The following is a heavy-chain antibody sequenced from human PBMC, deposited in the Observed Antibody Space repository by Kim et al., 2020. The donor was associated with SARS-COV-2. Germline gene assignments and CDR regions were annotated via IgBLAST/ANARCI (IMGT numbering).Heavy chain of an antibody. CDR1: GGSFSGYY. CDR3: ARGTTSDY. D-gene: IGHD1-1*01. J-gene: IGHJ4*02. V-gene: IGHV4-34*01. Sequence: SESLSLTCAVYGGSFSGYYWSWIRQPPGKGLEWIGEINHSGSTNYNPSLKSRVTISVDTSKNQFSLKLSSVTAADTAVYYCARGTTSDYWGQGTLVTVSS. CDR2: INHSGST.